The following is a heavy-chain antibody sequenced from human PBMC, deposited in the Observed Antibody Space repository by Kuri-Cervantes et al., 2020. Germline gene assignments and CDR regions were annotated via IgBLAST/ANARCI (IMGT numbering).Heavy chain of an antibody. D-gene: IGHD2-15*01. CDR2: IKQDGSEK. Sequence: LSLTCAASEFTFSSYWMSWVRQAPGKGLEWVANIKQDGSEKYYVDSVKGRFTISRDNAKNSLYLQMNSLRAEDTAVYYCARGTECSGGSCANDAFDIWGQGTMVTVSS. J-gene: IGHJ3*02. V-gene: IGHV3-7*01. CDR3: ARGTECSGGSCANDAFDI. CDR1: EFTFSSYW.